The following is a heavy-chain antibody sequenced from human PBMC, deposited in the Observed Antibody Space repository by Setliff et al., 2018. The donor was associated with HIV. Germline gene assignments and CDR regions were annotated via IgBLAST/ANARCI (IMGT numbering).Heavy chain of an antibody. V-gene: IGHV1-18*01. CDR2: ISAYNGNT. J-gene: IGHJ3*02. Sequence: ASVKVSCKASGYTFTSYGISWVRQAPGQGLEWMGWISAYNGNTNYAQKLQGRVTMTTDTSTSTAYMDLRSLRSDDAAVYYCARDRPLAYCGGDCPSGGNAFDIWGQGTMVTVSS. CDR3: ARDRPLAYCGGDCPSGGNAFDI. D-gene: IGHD2-21*02. CDR1: GYTFTSYG.